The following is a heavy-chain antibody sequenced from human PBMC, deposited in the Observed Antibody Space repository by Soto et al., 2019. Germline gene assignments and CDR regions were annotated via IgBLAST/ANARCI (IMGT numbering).Heavy chain of an antibody. Sequence: SETLSLTCTVSGDSISSYYWSWIRQPPGKGLEWIGYIYYTGSTKYNPSLKNRVTLSVDTSKNHFSLKLTSVTAADTAVYYCARYHDFWGEPLDAFDIWGQGTMVTVSS. CDR2: IYYTGST. D-gene: IGHD3-3*01. J-gene: IGHJ3*02. CDR3: ARYHDFWGEPLDAFDI. V-gene: IGHV4-59*01. CDR1: GDSISSYY.